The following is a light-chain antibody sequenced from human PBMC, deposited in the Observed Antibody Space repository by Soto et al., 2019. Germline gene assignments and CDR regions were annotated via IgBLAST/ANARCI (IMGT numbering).Light chain of an antibody. CDR3: SSRTSSNTYV. J-gene: IGLJ1*01. CDR1: SSDVGGYNY. CDR2: EVS. Sequence: QSALTQPASVSGSPGQSITISCTGTSSDVGGYNYVSWYQHHPGKAPKLMISEVSNRPSGVSNRFSGSKSGNTASLTISGLQAEDEADYYCSSRTSSNTYVFGTGTQLTVL. V-gene: IGLV2-14*01.